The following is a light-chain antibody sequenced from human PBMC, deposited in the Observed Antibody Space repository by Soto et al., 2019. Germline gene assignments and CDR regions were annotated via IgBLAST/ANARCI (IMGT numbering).Light chain of an antibody. CDR1: QSISSW. CDR2: KAS. CDR3: QQYNSYWT. V-gene: IGKV1-5*03. J-gene: IGKJ1*01. Sequence: DIQMTQSPSTLSASVGDRVTITCRASQSISSWLAWYQQKPGKAPKVLIYKASSLESGVPARCSGSGSGTQFPLTISGLQPDVFGNYYFQQYNSYWTFGQGTKVEIK.